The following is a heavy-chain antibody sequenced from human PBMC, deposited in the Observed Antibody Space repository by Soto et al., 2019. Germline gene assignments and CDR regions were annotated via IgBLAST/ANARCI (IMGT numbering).Heavy chain of an antibody. V-gene: IGHV3-33*01. CDR3: ARVGYDFWSGYKHYYYYMDV. CDR2: IWYDGSNK. CDR1: GFTFSSYG. Sequence: QVQLVESGGGVVQPGRSLRLSCAASGFTFSSYGMHWVRQAPGKGLEWVAVIWYDGSNKYYEDSVKGRFTISRDNSKNTLYLQMNSLRAEDTAVYYCARVGYDFWSGYKHYYYYMDVWGKGTTVTVSS. D-gene: IGHD3-3*01. J-gene: IGHJ6*03.